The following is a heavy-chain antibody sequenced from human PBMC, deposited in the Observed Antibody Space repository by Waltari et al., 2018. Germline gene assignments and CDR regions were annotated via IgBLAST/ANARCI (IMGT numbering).Heavy chain of an antibody. V-gene: IGHV3-43D*04. CDR1: GFTFDDYA. D-gene: IGHD6-19*01. CDR3: AKDCLQYSSGWGGGMDV. Sequence: EVQLVESGGVVVQPGGSLRLSCAASGFTFDDYAMHWVRQAPGKGLEGVSLISWDGGSTYDADSWKGRFTISRDNSKNSLYLQMNSLRAEDTALYYCAKDCLQYSSGWGGGMDVWGQGTTVTVSS. CDR2: ISWDGGST. J-gene: IGHJ6*02.